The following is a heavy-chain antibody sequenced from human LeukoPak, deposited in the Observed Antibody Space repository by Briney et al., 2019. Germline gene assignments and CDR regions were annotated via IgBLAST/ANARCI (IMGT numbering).Heavy chain of an antibody. CDR3: ARLYCSSTSCYSYFDY. D-gene: IGHD2-2*01. Sequence: LGTLCLTCAVSGGSFSGYNRSWIRQPPGKGLEWIWEINHSGSTNYNPSLKSRVTISVDTSKNQFSLKLSSVTAADTAVYYCARLYCSSTSCYSYFDYWGQGTLVTVSS. V-gene: IGHV4-34*01. CDR2: INHSGST. J-gene: IGHJ4*02. CDR1: GGSFSGYN.